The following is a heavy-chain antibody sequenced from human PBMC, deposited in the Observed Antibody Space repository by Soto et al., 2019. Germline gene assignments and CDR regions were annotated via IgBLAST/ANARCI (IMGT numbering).Heavy chain of an antibody. V-gene: IGHV1-18*04. Sequence: QVQLVQSGAEVKKPGASVKVSCKASGYTFTSYGISWVRQAPGQVLEWMGWISAYNGNTNYAQKLQGRVTMTTDTSTSTAYMELRSLRSDDTAVDYCAREPLRKQWLPPPVWGQGTTVTVSS. J-gene: IGHJ6*02. CDR2: ISAYNGNT. CDR1: GYTFTSYG. D-gene: IGHD6-19*01. CDR3: AREPLRKQWLPPPV.